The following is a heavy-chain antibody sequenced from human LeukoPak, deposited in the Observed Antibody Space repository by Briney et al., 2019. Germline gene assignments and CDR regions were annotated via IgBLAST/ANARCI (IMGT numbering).Heavy chain of an antibody. D-gene: IGHD3-10*01. CDR1: GFTFTNSA. CDR2: IVVGSGNT. Sequence: ASVKVSCKASGFTFTNSAMQWVRQARGQRLEWIGWIVVGSGNTNYAQKFQERVTISRDMSTSTAYMELRSLRSDDTAVYYCARSPPRGVVRGAPDYWGQGTLVTVSS. CDR3: ARSPPRGVVRGAPDY. V-gene: IGHV1-58*02. J-gene: IGHJ4*02.